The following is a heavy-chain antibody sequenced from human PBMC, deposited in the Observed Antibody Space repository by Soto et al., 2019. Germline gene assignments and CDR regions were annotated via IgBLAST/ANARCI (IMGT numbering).Heavy chain of an antibody. J-gene: IGHJ6*02. Sequence: QVQLVESGGGVVQPGRSLRLSCAASGFTFSSYGMHWVRQAPGKGLERVAVIWYDGSNKYYADSVKGRFTISRDNSKNTLYLQMNSLRAEDTAVYYCARDPEEQWLVGSYYYGMDVWGQGTTVTVSS. CDR1: GFTFSSYG. CDR3: ARDPEEQWLVGSYYYGMDV. V-gene: IGHV3-33*01. D-gene: IGHD6-19*01. CDR2: IWYDGSNK.